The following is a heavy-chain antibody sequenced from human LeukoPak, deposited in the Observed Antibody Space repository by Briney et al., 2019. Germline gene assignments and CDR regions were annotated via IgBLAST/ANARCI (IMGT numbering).Heavy chain of an antibody. Sequence: PGGSLRLSCAASGFTFTTYSMNWVRQAPGKGLEWVSSISSSSSYIYYADSVKGRFTISRDNAKNSLYLQMNSLRAEDTAVYYCARDGYYDYVWGSYRSNPFDYWGQGTLVTVSS. CDR3: ARDGYYDYVWGSYRSNPFDY. V-gene: IGHV3-21*01. D-gene: IGHD3-16*02. CDR1: GFTFTTYS. CDR2: ISSSSSYI. J-gene: IGHJ4*02.